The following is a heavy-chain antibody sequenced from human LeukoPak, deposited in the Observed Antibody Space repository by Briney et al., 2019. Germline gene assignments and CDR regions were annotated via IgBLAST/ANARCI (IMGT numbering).Heavy chain of an antibody. D-gene: IGHD4-17*01. CDR1: GFIINDYY. Sequence: PGGSLRLSCAASGFIINDYYMTWVRQAPGKGLEWVANIKQDGSEKYYVDSVKGRFTISRDNAKNSLYLQMNSLRAEDTAVYYCARDNDGDYVDYWGQGTLVTVSS. V-gene: IGHV3-7*01. CDR2: IKQDGSEK. CDR3: ARDNDGDYVDY. J-gene: IGHJ4*02.